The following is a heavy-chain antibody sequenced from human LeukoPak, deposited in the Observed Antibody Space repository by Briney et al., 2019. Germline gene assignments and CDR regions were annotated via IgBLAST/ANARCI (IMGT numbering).Heavy chain of an antibody. Sequence: GGSLRLSCAASGFTFSSYAMSWVRQAPGKGLEWVSAISGSGGSTYYADSVKGRFTISRDNSKNTLYLQMNSLRAEDTAVYYCARDFFDDFWSGYYAYWGQGTLVTVSS. CDR2: ISGSGGST. D-gene: IGHD3-3*01. V-gene: IGHV3-23*01. CDR1: GFTFSSYA. J-gene: IGHJ4*02. CDR3: ARDFFDDFWSGYYAY.